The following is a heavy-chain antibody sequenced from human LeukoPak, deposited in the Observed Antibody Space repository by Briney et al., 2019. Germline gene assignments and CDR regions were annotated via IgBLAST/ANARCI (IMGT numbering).Heavy chain of an antibody. V-gene: IGHV3-30*04. J-gene: IGHJ6*03. CDR1: GFTFSSYS. Sequence: QPGGSLRLSCAASGFTFSSYSMHWVRQAPGKGLEWVAVISYDGSNKYYADSVKGRFTISRDNSKNTLYLQMNSLRAEDTAVYYCARHPRYCSGGKCYSRNYYYYMDVWGKGTTVTVSS. CDR3: ARHPRYCSGGKCYSRNYYYYMDV. CDR2: ISYDGSNK. D-gene: IGHD2-15*01.